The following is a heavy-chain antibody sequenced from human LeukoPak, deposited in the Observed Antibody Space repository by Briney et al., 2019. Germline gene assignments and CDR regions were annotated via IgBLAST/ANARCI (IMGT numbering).Heavy chain of an antibody. Sequence: GGSLRLSCAASGFTFSSYSMNWVRQAPGKGLEWVSYISSSSYAMYYADSVKGRFTISRDNSKNTLYLQMNSLRAEDTAVYYCAKDPWIIAARPPGAFDIWGQGAMVTVSS. V-gene: IGHV3-48*01. CDR1: GFTFSSYS. CDR2: ISSSSYAM. D-gene: IGHD6-6*01. CDR3: AKDPWIIAARPPGAFDI. J-gene: IGHJ3*02.